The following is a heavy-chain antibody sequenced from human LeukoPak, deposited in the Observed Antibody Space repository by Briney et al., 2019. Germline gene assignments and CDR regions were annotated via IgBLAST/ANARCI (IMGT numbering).Heavy chain of an antibody. CDR3: AKDRSDYDFWRDGGYFDY. J-gene: IGHJ4*02. CDR2: IRYDGSNK. Sequence: GGSLRLSCAASGFTFSSYGMHWVRQAPGKGLEWVAFIRYDGSNKYYADSVKGRFTISRDNSKNTLYLQMNSLRAEDTAVYYCAKDRSDYDFWRDGGYFDYWGQGTLVTVSS. D-gene: IGHD3-3*01. CDR1: GFTFSSYG. V-gene: IGHV3-30*02.